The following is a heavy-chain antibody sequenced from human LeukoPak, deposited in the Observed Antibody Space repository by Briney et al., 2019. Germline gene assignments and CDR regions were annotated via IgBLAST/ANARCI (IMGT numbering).Heavy chain of an antibody. CDR2: IYYSGST. CDR3: ARDDFDHYFDY. Sequence: SQTLSLTCTVSGGSISSGDYYWGWIRQPPGKGLEWIGYIYYSGSTYYNPSLKSRVTISVDTSKNQFSLKLSSVTAADTAVYYCARDDFDHYFDYWGQGTLVTVSS. CDR1: GGSISSGDYY. J-gene: IGHJ4*02. D-gene: IGHD3-9*01. V-gene: IGHV4-30-4*01.